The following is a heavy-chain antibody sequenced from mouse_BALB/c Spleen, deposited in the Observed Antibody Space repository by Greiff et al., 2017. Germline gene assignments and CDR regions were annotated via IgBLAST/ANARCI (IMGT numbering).Heavy chain of an antibody. J-gene: IGHJ4*01. D-gene: IGHD2-1*01. Sequence: VMLVESGPGLVQPSQSLSITCTVSGFSLTSYGVHWVRQSPGKGLEWLGVIWSGGSTDYNAAFISRLSISKDNSKSQVFFKMNSLQADDTAIYYCARNSGYGNYYAMDYWGQGTSVTVSS. CDR1: GFSLTSYG. CDR2: IWSGGST. V-gene: IGHV2-4-1*01. CDR3: ARNSGYGNYYAMDY.